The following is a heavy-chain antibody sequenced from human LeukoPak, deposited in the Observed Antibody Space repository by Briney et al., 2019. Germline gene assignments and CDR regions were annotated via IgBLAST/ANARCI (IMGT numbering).Heavy chain of an antibody. CDR1: GFTFSTYG. J-gene: IGHJ6*03. Sequence: PGGSLRLSCAASGFTFSTYGMHWVRQAPGKGLEWVTFIRYDGSNKYYEDSVKGRFTISRDNSKSTLYLQMNSLRAEDTAVYYCAKCLRSLDYYYYMDVWGKGTTVTVSS. CDR3: AKCLRSLDYYYYMDV. V-gene: IGHV3-30*02. D-gene: IGHD3-16*01. CDR2: IRYDGSNK.